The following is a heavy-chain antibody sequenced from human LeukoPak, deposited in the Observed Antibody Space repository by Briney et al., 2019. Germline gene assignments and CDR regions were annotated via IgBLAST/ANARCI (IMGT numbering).Heavy chain of an antibody. D-gene: IGHD1-26*01. CDR1: GFTVSSNS. Sequence: PGGSLRLSCTVSGFTVSSNSMSWVRQASGKGLEWVGHFKSKTDGGTTDYAAPVKGRFTISRDDSKNTLYLQMNSLKTEDTAVYYCSTNRPGGATNNWGQGTLVTVSS. CDR2: FKSKTDGGTT. CDR3: STNRPGGATNN. J-gene: IGHJ4*02. V-gene: IGHV3-15*01.